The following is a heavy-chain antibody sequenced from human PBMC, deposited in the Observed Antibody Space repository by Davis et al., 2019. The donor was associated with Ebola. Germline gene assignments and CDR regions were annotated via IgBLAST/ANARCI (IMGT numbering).Heavy chain of an antibody. J-gene: IGHJ4*02. V-gene: IGHV3-30*18. Sequence: GGSLRLSCETSGFIFRNYVMSWVRQAPGKGLEWVAVISYDGSNKYYADSVKGRFTISRDNSKNTLYLQMNSLRAEDTAVYYCAKLELPGYWGQGTLVTVSS. CDR2: ISYDGSNK. D-gene: IGHD1-7*01. CDR3: AKLELPGY. CDR1: GFIFRNYV.